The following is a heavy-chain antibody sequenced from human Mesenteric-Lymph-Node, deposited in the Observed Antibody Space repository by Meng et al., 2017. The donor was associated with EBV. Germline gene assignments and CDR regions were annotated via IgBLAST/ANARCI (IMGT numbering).Heavy chain of an antibody. V-gene: IGHV1-18*01. CDR1: GYSFTRYG. CDR2: ISGYNLKT. Sequence: QAQLVQSGAEVKKPXXSMKVSXKASGYSFTRYGISWVRQAPGQGREWMGWISGYNLKTNYEQKFQGRATMTIDTSTSTAYMELRSLRSDDTAMYYCARSLDSSSWNVWLDPRGQGTLVTVSS. J-gene: IGHJ5*02. D-gene: IGHD6-13*01. CDR3: ARSLDSSSWNVWLDP.